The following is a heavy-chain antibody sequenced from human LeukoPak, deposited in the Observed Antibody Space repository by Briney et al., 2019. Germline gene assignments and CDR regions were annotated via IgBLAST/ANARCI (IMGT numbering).Heavy chain of an antibody. Sequence: GGSLRLSCAASGFTFSSYGMSWVRQAPGKGLEWVSAISGSGGSTYYADSVKGRFTISRDNSKNTLYLQMNSLRAEDTAIYYCAKGAYSSTWYGYYYYYMDVWGKGTTVTISS. CDR3: AKGAYSSTWYGYYYYYMDV. V-gene: IGHV3-23*01. CDR1: GFTFSSYG. J-gene: IGHJ6*03. D-gene: IGHD6-13*01. CDR2: ISGSGGST.